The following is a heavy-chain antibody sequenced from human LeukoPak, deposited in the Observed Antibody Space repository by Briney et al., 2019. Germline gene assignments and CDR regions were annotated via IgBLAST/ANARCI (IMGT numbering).Heavy chain of an antibody. CDR1: GYTFTSYY. D-gene: IGHD3-10*01. J-gene: IGHJ6*04. CDR3: ARDLWFGESSYGMDV. Sequence: GASVKVSCKASGYTFTSYYMHWVRQAPGQGLEWMGINNPSGGSTSYAQKFQGRVTMTRDTSTSTVYMELSSLRSEDTAVYYCARDLWFGESSYGMDVWGKGTTVTVSS. V-gene: IGHV1-46*01. CDR2: NNPSGGST.